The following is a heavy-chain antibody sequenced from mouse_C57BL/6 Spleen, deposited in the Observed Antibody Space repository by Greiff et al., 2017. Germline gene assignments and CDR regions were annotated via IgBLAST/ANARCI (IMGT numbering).Heavy chain of an antibody. D-gene: IGHD2-4*01. CDR3: ARVGYDYDEAWFAY. V-gene: IGHV1-59*01. CDR1: GYTFTSYW. CDR2: IDPSDSYT. J-gene: IGHJ3*01. Sequence: QVQLQQPGAELVRPGTSVKLSCKASGYTFTSYWMHWVKQRPGQGLEWIGVIDPSDSYTNYNQKFKGKATLTVDTSSSTAYMQLSSLTSEDSAVYYCARVGYDYDEAWFAYWGQGTLVTVSA.